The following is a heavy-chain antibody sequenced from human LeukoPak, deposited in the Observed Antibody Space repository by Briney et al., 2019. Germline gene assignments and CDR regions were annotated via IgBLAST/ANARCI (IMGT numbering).Heavy chain of an antibody. CDR1: GGSISSGGYS. CDR3: ARGGSAAAGTEGNWFDP. CDR2: IYHSGST. J-gene: IGHJ5*02. D-gene: IGHD6-13*01. V-gene: IGHV4-30-2*01. Sequence: PSETLSLTCAVSGGSISSGGYSWSWIRQPPGKGLEWIGYIYHSGSTYYNPSLKSRVTISVDRSKNQFSLKLSSVTAADTAVYYCARGGSAAAGTEGNWFDPWGQGTLVTVSS.